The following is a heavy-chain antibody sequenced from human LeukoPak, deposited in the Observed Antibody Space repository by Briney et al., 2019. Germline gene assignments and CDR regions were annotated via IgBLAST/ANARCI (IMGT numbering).Heavy chain of an antibody. CDR2: ISSSSSLM. Sequence: GGSLRLSCAASGFTFSYYSMNWVRQAPGRGLEWVSCISSSSSLMFYSDSVRGRFTISRDNAKNLLYLHMNSLRVEDTAVYYCAKVDRGDESSSPVPYYNYYMNVWGKGNTVTVSS. D-gene: IGHD6-13*01. CDR3: AKVDRGDESSSPVPYYNYYMNV. J-gene: IGHJ6*03. V-gene: IGHV3-21*01. CDR1: GFTFSYYS.